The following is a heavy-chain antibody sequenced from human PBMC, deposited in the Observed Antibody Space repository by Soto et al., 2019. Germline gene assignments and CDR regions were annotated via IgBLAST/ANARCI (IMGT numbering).Heavy chain of an antibody. CDR1: GFTFSSYG. D-gene: IGHD6-6*01. Sequence: QVQLVESGGGVVQPGRSLRLSCAASGFTFSSYGMHWVRQAPGKGLEWVAVISYDGSNKYYADSMKGRFTISRDNSKNTLYLQMNSLRAEDTAVYYCAKDLIAARPDLDWFDPWGQGTLVTVSS. CDR3: AKDLIAARPDLDWFDP. J-gene: IGHJ5*02. V-gene: IGHV3-30*18. CDR2: ISYDGSNK.